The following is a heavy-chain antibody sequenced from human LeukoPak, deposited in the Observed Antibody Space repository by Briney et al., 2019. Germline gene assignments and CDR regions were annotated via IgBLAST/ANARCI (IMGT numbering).Heavy chain of an antibody. V-gene: IGHV3-48*03. D-gene: IGHD3-22*01. J-gene: IGHJ4*02. CDR3: ARESGSGYSFDH. CDR2: ISSSGTTM. CDR1: GFTFSSYE. Sequence: PGGSLRLSCAASGFTFSSYEMIWVRQAPGKGLEWVSYISSSGTTMYYADSVKGRFTISRDNAKNSLYLQMNSLRAEDTAVYFCARESGSGYSFDHWGQGMLVTVSS.